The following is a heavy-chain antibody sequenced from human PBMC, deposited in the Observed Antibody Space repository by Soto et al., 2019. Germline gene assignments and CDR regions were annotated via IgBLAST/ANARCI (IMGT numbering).Heavy chain of an antibody. CDR2: FDPEDGET. CDR3: ATVRPFWQQMVRGNWFDP. J-gene: IGHJ5*02. V-gene: IGHV1-24*01. CDR1: GYTLTELS. D-gene: IGHD6-13*01. Sequence: ASVKVSCTVSGYTLTELSMHWVRQAPGKGLEWMGGFDPEDGETIYAQKFQGRVTMTEDTSTDTAYMELSSLRSEDTAVYYCATVRPFWQQMVRGNWFDPWGQGTLVTVSS.